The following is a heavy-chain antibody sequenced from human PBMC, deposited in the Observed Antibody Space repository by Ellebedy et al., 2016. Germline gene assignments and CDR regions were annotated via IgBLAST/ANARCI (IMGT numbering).Heavy chain of an antibody. CDR1: GFIFSDYH. CDR2: ITYTSGLI. CDR3: ARDGHRGYDFDY. D-gene: IGHD5-12*01. Sequence: GESLKISCAASGFIFSDYHMHWVRQAPGKGLEWLSYITYTSGLIYYADSVKGRFTISRDNAKNSLYLQMNSLRAEDTAVYYCARDGHRGYDFDYWGQGTLVTVSS. V-gene: IGHV3-48*04. J-gene: IGHJ4*02.